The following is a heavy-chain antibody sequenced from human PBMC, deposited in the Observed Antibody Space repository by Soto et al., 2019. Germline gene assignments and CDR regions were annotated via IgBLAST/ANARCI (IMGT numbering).Heavy chain of an antibody. CDR3: ARDPDELDY. CDR1: GFALSSYS. Sequence: DVQLVESGGALVQPGGSLRLSCAASGFALSSYSMNWVRQAPGMGPEWVSYISSSSSSMYYADSVEVRFTISRDNVTNSLYLQMNSLRVEDTAIYYCARDPDELDYWGGGTLVTVSS. CDR2: ISSSSSSM. V-gene: IGHV3-48*04. J-gene: IGHJ4*01.